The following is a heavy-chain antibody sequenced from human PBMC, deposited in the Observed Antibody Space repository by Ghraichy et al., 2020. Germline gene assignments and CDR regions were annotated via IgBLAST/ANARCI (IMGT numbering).Heavy chain of an antibody. CDR3: ARILGELHTFDY. CDR2: IDWDDDK. CDR1: GFSLSTSGMC. J-gene: IGHJ4*02. V-gene: IGHV2-70*11. Sequence: SGPTLVKPTRTLTLTCTFSGFSLSTSGMCVSWIRQPPGKALEWLARIDWDDDKYYSTSLKTRLTISKDTSKNQVVLTMTNMDPVDTATYYCARILGELHTFDYWGQGTLVTVSS. D-gene: IGHD3-16*01.